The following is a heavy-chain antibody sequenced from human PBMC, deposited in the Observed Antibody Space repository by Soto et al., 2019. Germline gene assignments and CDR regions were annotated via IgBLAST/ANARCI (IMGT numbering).Heavy chain of an antibody. J-gene: IGHJ4*02. CDR3: ARDLKGEGCSSTSCYFPDY. D-gene: IGHD2-2*01. V-gene: IGHV3-33*01. Sequence: QVQLVESGGGVVQPGRSLRLSCAAYGFTFSSYGMHWVRQAPGKGLEWVAVIWYDGSNKYYADSVKGRFTISREKSKNPLYLQMNSLRADDTAVYYCARDLKGEGCSSTSCYFPDYWGQGTLVTVSS. CDR2: IWYDGSNK. CDR1: GFTFSSYG.